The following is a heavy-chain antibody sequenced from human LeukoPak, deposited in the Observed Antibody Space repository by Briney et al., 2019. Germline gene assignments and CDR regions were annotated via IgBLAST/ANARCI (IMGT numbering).Heavy chain of an antibody. CDR2: IYYSGST. Sequence: SETLSLTCTVSGGSISSYYWSWIRQPPGKGLEWIGYIYYSGSTNYNPSLKSRVTISVDTSKNQFSLKLSSVTAADTAGYYCARHGGYSGYASPYYFDYWGQGTLVTVSS. CDR1: GGSISSYY. CDR3: ARHGGYSGYASPYYFDY. D-gene: IGHD5-12*01. J-gene: IGHJ4*02. V-gene: IGHV4-59*08.